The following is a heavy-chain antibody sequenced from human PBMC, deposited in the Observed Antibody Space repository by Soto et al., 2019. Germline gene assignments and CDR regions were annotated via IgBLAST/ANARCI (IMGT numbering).Heavy chain of an antibody. CDR2: ISGGGGDT. Sequence: GGSLRLSCAASGFTFSSYAMSWVRQAPGKGLEWVSEISGGGGDTYYADSVKGRFTISRDSSKNTLSLQMNSLRAEDTAVYYCAKDSRYHYASSGPQGTFDIWGQGTMVTVSS. CDR1: GFTFSSYA. D-gene: IGHD3-22*01. J-gene: IGHJ3*02. CDR3: AKDSRYHYASSGPQGTFDI. V-gene: IGHV3-23*01.